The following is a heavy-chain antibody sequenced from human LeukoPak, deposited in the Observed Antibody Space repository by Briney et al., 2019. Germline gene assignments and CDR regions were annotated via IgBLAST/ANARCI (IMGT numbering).Heavy chain of an antibody. CDR3: ARDRDCGAPDY. D-gene: IGHD4-17*01. CDR2: IYGDGTSTST. J-gene: IGHJ4*02. V-gene: IGHV3-74*01. Sequence: PGGSLRLSCAASGLTFSTYWMHWGGQAPGEGLVWVSRIYGDGTSTSTSYADSVKGRFTISRDNAKHTLYLHMNTLRAEDTAVYYCARDRDCGAPDYWGQGPLVTVSS. CDR1: GLTFSTYW.